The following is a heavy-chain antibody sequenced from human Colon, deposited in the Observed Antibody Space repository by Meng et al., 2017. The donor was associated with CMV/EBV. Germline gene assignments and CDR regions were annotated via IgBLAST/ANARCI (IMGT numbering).Heavy chain of an antibody. V-gene: IGHV3-30*02. J-gene: IGHJ4*02. Sequence: GESLKISCATSGFTFSNYDIHWVRQAPGQGLGWVACTRYHGRETYYADSVTGRYTISRDKSKNALFLQMSSLRAEDTAFYYCARDLDIFGVGYENFWGQGTLVTVSS. CDR1: GFTFSNYD. D-gene: IGHD3-3*01. CDR2: TRYHGRET. CDR3: ARDLDIFGVGYENF.